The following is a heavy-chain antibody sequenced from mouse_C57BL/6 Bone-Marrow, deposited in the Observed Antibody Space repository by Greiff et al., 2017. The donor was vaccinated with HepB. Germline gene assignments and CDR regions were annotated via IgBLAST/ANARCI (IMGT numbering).Heavy chain of an antibody. CDR1: GYTFTDYY. Sequence: VQGVESGAELVKPGASVKISCKASGYTFTDYYINWVKQRPGQGLEWIGKIGPGSGSTYYNEKFKGKATLTEDKSSSTAYMQLSSLTSEDSAVYVCTYDYDPWFAYWGQGTLVTVSA. CDR2: IGPGSGST. D-gene: IGHD2-4*01. CDR3: TYDYDPWFAY. V-gene: IGHV1-77*01. J-gene: IGHJ3*01.